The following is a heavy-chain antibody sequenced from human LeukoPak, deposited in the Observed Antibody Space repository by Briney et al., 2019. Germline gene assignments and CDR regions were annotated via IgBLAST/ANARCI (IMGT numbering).Heavy chain of an antibody. J-gene: IGHJ6*03. CDR2: ISWNSGSI. Sequence: QPGRSLRLSCAASGFTFDDYAMHWVRQAPGKGLEWVSGISWNSGSIGYADSVKGRFTISRDNAKNSLYLQMNSLTAEDTAIYYCARERLADWDSNSMVRGKVYYYYYMDVWGKGTTVTISS. V-gene: IGHV3-9*01. CDR1: GFTFDDYA. CDR3: ARERLADWDSNSMVRGKVYYYYYMDV. D-gene: IGHD3-10*01.